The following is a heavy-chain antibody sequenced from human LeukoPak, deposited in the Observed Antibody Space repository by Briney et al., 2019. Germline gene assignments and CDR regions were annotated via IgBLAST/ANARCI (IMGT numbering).Heavy chain of an antibody. CDR2: INSDGSST. CDR1: GFTFSSYW. V-gene: IGHV3-74*01. CDR3: ARDEEAVAGTYYYYYYGMDV. D-gene: IGHD6-19*01. Sequence: GGSLRLSCAASGFTFSSYWMHWVRQAPGKGLVWVSRINSDGSSTSYADSVKGRFTISRDNAKNTLYLQMNSLRAEDTAVYYCARDEEAVAGTYYYYYYGMDVWGQGTTVTVSS. J-gene: IGHJ6*02.